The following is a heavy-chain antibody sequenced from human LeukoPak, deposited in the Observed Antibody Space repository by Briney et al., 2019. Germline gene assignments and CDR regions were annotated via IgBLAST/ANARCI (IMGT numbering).Heavy chain of an antibody. CDR3: ARALAVAGKPFDY. J-gene: IGHJ4*02. Sequence: SVKVSCKASGGTFSSYAISWVRQAPGQGLEWMGRIIPILGIANYAQKFQGRVTITADKSTSTAYMELSSLRSEDTAVYYCARALAVAGKPFDYWGQGTLVTVSS. D-gene: IGHD6-19*01. V-gene: IGHV1-69*04. CDR1: GGTFSSYA. CDR2: IIPILGIA.